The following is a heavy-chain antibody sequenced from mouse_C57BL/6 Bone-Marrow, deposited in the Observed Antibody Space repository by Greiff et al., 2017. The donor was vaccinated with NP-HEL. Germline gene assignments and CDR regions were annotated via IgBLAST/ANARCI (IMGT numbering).Heavy chain of an antibody. J-gene: IGHJ2*01. Sequence: QVQLKESGAELVRPGASVTLSCKASGYTFTDYEMHWVKQTPVHGLEWIGAIDPETGGTAYNQKFKGKAILTADKSSSTAYMELRGLTSEDSAVYYCTRLGNWDEDYWGQGTTLTVSS. D-gene: IGHD4-1*02. CDR1: GYTFTDYE. CDR2: IDPETGGT. CDR3: TRLGNWDEDY. V-gene: IGHV1-15*01.